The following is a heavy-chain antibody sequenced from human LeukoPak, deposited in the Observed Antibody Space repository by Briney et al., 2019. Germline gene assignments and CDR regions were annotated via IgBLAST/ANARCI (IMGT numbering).Heavy chain of an antibody. CDR2: LNPKSGGT. Sequence: ASVKVSCKVSGYTITDNSFHWLRQAPGQGPEWMGWLNPKSGGTYYAQKFQGRVTLTRDTSSSTAYMELRSLTSDDTAIYYCARDIEIAPAALNVFDFWGQGTVVIVSS. CDR3: ARDIEIAPAALNVFDF. D-gene: IGHD2-2*01. CDR1: GYTITDNS. V-gene: IGHV1-2*02. J-gene: IGHJ3*01.